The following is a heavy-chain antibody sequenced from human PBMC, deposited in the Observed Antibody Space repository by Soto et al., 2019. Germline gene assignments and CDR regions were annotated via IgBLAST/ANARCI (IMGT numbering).Heavy chain of an antibody. CDR1: GGSISGYY. CDR2: IYYSGST. CDR3: AALWTGFYGMDV. Sequence: PWETLSLTCTVSGGSISGYYWSWIRQPPGKGLEWIGYIYYSGSTKYNPSLKSRITISIDTSKNQFSLKLSSVTAADTAVYYCAALWTGFYGMDVWGQGTTVTVSS. V-gene: IGHV4-59*01. J-gene: IGHJ6*02. D-gene: IGHD3-3*01.